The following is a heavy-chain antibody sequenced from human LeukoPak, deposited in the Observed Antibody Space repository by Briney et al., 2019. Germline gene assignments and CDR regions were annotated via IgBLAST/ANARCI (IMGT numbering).Heavy chain of an antibody. CDR1: GFTFTSYS. Sequence: GGSPRLSCAAAGFTFTSYSMNCARQAPGRGLEWVSSISGDSIHIYYADSVRGRFTISRDNAKSSLFLQMNSLRAEDTAVYYCARCSSTGCASSPLAGYLYWGQGTLVTVSS. D-gene: IGHD2-2*01. J-gene: IGHJ4*02. CDR2: ISGDSIHI. CDR3: ARCSSTGCASSPLAGYLY. V-gene: IGHV3-21*01.